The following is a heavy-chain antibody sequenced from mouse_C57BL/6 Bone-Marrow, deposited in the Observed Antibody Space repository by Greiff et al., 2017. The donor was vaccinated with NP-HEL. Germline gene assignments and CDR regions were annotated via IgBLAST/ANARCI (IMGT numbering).Heavy chain of an antibody. CDR1: GFSLTSYG. D-gene: IGHD1-1*01. V-gene: IGHV2-2*01. CDR2: IWSGGST. CDR3: ARETTVVAYYYAMDY. Sequence: VKLVESGPGLVQPSQSLSITCTVSGFSLTSYGVHWVRQSPGKGLEWLGVIWSGGSTDYNAAFISRLSISKDNSKSQVFFKMNSLQADDTAIYYCARETTVVAYYYAMDYWGQGTSVTVSS. J-gene: IGHJ4*01.